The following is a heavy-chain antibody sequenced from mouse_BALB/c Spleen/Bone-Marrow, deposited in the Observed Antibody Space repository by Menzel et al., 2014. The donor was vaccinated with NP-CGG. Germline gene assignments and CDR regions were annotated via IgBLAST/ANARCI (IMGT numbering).Heavy chain of an antibody. D-gene: IGHD2-2*01. CDR3: ARGGHGSY. V-gene: IGHV1-54*03. Sequence: QVQLQQSGAELVRPGTSVKVSCKASGYAFTNYLIEWVKQRPGQGLEWIGVINPGSGGTNYNEKFKGKATLTADNSSNTAYMHLSSLTSDDAAVYFCARGGHGSYWGQGTILTVSS. CDR1: GYAFTNYL. J-gene: IGHJ2*01. CDR2: INPGSGGT.